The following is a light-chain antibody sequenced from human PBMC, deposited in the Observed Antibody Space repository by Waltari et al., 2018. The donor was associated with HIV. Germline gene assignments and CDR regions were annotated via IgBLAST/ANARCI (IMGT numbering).Light chain of an antibody. Sequence: AVTQPASVSGLPGQSTTISCPGDDTYFSLYNVVSWYQQHSGKPPRLILYDVDSRASGVSDRFSGSMSGNTASLTISGLRAEDEGHYYCASFTGDNTVMFGGGTEVTVL. V-gene: IGLV2-14*03. J-gene: IGLJ3*02. CDR3: ASFTGDNTVM. CDR2: DVD. CDR1: DTYFSLYNV.